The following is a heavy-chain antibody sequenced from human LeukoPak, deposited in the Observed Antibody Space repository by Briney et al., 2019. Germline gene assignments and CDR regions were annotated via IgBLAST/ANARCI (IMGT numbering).Heavy chain of an antibody. CDR2: INQVGRVK. V-gene: IGHV3-7*01. CDR1: GFSFSNFW. CDR3: ARDGSGYDLYYYYGMDV. D-gene: IGHD5-12*01. J-gene: IGHJ6*02. Sequence: GGSLRLSCAASGFSFSNFWMSWVRQAPGKGLDWVANINQVGRVKHYVDSVKGRFTISRDNAKNSLYLQMNSLRAEDTAVYYCARDGSGYDLYYYYGMDVWGQGTTVTVSS.